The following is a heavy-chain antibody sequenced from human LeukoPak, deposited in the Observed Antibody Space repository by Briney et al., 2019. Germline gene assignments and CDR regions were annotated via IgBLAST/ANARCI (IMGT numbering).Heavy chain of an antibody. D-gene: IGHD3-22*01. J-gene: IGHJ5*02. CDR3: ARVLSGSWDWFDP. CDR2: INPDGSTT. Sequence: GGSLRLSCAGSGFIFSNYWIHWVRQAPGKGLEWVSRINPDGSTTTYADSVKGRYTISRDNAENTVYLQMNSLRAEDTAVYYCARVLSGSWDWFDPWGQGTLVTVSS. CDR1: GFIFSNYW. V-gene: IGHV3-74*01.